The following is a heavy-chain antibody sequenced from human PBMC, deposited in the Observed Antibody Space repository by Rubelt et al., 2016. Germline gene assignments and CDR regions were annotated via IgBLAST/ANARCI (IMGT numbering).Heavy chain of an antibody. CDR1: GFTFSSYS. CDR3: AKDRGVRYSSPDY. V-gene: IGHV3-23*01. J-gene: IGHJ4*02. CDR2: IGSSGATI. D-gene: IGHD6-13*01. Sequence: ASGFTFSSYSMNWVRQAPGKGLEWVATIGSSGATISYADSVKGRFTISRDNSKKTLYLQMNSLRAEDTAIYYCAKDRGVRYSSPDYWGQGTLVTVSS.